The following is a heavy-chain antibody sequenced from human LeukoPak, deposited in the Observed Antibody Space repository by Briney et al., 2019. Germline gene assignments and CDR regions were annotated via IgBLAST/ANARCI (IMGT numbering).Heavy chain of an antibody. Sequence: ASETLSLTCTVSGGSISSYYWSWIRQPPGKGLEWIGYIYYSGSTNYNPSLKSRVTISVDTSKNQFSLRLSSVTAADTAVYYCARVGGGSYGPFDYWGQGTLVTVSS. CDR1: GGSISSYY. V-gene: IGHV4-59*01. D-gene: IGHD5-18*01. CDR2: IYYSGST. CDR3: ARVGGGSYGPFDY. J-gene: IGHJ4*02.